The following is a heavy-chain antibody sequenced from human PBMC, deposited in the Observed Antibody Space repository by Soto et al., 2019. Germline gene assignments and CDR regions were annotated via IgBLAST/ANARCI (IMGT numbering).Heavy chain of an antibody. Sequence: QVTLKESGPVLVKPTETLTLTCTVSGFSLSNARMGVSWIRQPPGKALEWLAHIFSNDEKSYSTSLKSRLTHSKDXXKXQXXLTMTNMDPVDTATYYCARIIGYYDSSGYNNWFDPWGQGTLVTVSS. CDR3: ARIIGYYDSSGYNNWFDP. D-gene: IGHD3-22*01. J-gene: IGHJ5*02. CDR2: IFSNDEK. CDR1: GFSLSNARMG. V-gene: IGHV2-26*01.